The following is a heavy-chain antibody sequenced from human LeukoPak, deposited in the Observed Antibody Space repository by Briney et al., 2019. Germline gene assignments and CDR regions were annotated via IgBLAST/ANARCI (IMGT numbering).Heavy chain of an antibody. J-gene: IGHJ4*02. D-gene: IGHD6-6*01. Sequence: SETLSLTCTVSGGSISSYYWSWIRQPPGKGLEWIGYIYYSGSTNYNPSLKSRVTISVDTSKNQFSLKLSSVTAADTAVYYCARDSSSRGPFDHWGQGTLVTVSS. CDR2: IYYSGST. V-gene: IGHV4-59*01. CDR1: GGSISSYY. CDR3: ARDSSSRGPFDH.